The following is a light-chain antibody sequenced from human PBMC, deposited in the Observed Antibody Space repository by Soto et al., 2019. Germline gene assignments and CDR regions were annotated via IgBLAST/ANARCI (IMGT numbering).Light chain of an antibody. CDR2: VAS. CDR1: QNVSSSY. Sequence: DSLLPPCPRTLSLSPPVRVSLSFRASQNVSSSYLAWYQQKPGKAPRLLIYVASSRATGIPERFSGSVSGTDFTLTITRLEPEDFAVYFCQQYVSSPRTFGQGTKVDIK. V-gene: IGKV3-20*01. CDR3: QQYVSSPRT. J-gene: IGKJ1*01.